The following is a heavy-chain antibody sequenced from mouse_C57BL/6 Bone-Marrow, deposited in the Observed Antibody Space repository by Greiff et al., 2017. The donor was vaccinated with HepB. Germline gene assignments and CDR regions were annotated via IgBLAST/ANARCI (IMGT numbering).Heavy chain of an antibody. CDR2: IHPNSGST. V-gene: IGHV1-64*01. D-gene: IGHD3-3*01. Sequence: VKLQQPGAELVKPGASVKLSCKASGYTFTSYWMHWVKQRPGQGLEWIGMIHPNSGSTNYNEKFKSKATLTVDKSSSTAYMQLSSLTSEDSAVYYCARRGQRAWFAYWGQGTLVTVSA. CDR1: GYTFTSYW. J-gene: IGHJ3*01. CDR3: ARRGQRAWFAY.